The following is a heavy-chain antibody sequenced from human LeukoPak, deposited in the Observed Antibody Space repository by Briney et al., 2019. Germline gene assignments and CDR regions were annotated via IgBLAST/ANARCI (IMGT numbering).Heavy chain of an antibody. J-gene: IGHJ4*02. CDR2: IYHSGST. D-gene: IGHD3-3*01. CDR1: GGSNSRGGYS. V-gene: IGHV4-30-2*01. CDR3: ARVGYYDFWSGPFDY. Sequence: PSETLSLTCAVSGGSNSRGGYSWSWIRQPPGKGLEWIGYIYHSGSTYYNPSLKSRVTISVDRSKNQFSLKLSSVTAADTAVYYCARVGYYDFWSGPFDYWGQGTLVTVSS.